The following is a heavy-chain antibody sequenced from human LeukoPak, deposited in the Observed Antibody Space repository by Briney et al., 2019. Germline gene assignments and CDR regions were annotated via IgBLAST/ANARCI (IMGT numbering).Heavy chain of an antibody. CDR3: AKGLSTSYYSDFDY. Sequence: PGGSLRLSCAASGFTFSSYEMNWVRQAPGRGLEWVSGITSSSSGTYYADSVKGRFTISRDNFKKTLYLQMNSLRAEDTAVYYCAKGLSTSYYSDFDYWGQGTLVTVSS. J-gene: IGHJ4*02. CDR1: GFTFSSYE. CDR2: ITSSSSGT. V-gene: IGHV3-23*01. D-gene: IGHD2-2*01.